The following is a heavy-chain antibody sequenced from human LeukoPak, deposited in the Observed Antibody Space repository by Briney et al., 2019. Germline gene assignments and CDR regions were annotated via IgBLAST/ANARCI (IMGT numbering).Heavy chain of an antibody. CDR3: ARRRPLDDFWSGYYEFGGAMDV. D-gene: IGHD3-3*01. V-gene: IGHV3-23*01. CDR1: GFTFSSYA. J-gene: IGHJ6*04. Sequence: PGGSLRLSCAASGFTFSSYAMSWVRQAPGKGLEWVSAISGSGGSTYYADSVKGRFNISRDNSKNTLYLQMNSLRAEDTAVYYCARRRPLDDFWSGYYEFGGAMDVWGKGTTVTVSS. CDR2: ISGSGGST.